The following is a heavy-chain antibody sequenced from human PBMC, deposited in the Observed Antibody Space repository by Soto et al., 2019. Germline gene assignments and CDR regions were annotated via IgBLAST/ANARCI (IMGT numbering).Heavy chain of an antibody. CDR2: MNPNSANT. J-gene: IGHJ4*02. Sequence: ASVKVSCKASVYTFTSCDINWVRQATGQGLEWMGWMNPNSANTGYAQKFQGRVTMTRNTSISTAYMELSSLRSEDTAVYYCARTLPNRQLFDSWSQGTLVTVSS. V-gene: IGHV1-8*01. CDR3: ARTLPNRQLFDS. CDR1: VYTFTSCD. D-gene: IGHD1-1*01.